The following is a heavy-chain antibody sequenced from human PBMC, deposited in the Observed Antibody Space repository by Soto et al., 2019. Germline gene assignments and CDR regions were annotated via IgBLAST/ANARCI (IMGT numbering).Heavy chain of an antibody. J-gene: IGHJ4*02. CDR2: TYYRSKWYN. V-gene: IGHV6-1*01. CDR1: GDSVSNNSAA. Sequence: PSQTLSLTCAISGDSVSNNSAAWNWIRQSPSRGLEWLGRTYYRSKWYNDYAVSVKSRITINPDTSKNQFSLQLNSVTPEDTAVYYCARDKVDSSSHNTHPFDYWGQGTLVTVSS. D-gene: IGHD6-6*01. CDR3: ARDKVDSSSHNTHPFDY.